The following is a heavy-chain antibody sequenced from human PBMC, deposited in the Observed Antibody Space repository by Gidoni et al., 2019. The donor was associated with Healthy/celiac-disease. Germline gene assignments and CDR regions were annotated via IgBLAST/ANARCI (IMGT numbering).Heavy chain of an antibody. V-gene: IGHV4-34*01. CDR1: GGSSSGYY. D-gene: IGHD3-3*01. J-gene: IGHJ4*02. Sequence: QVQLQQWGAGLLKPSETLSLTCAVYGGSSSGYYWSWIRQPPGKGLEWIGEINHSGSTNYNPSLKSRVTISVDTSKNQFSLKLSSVTAADTAVYYCARGRGESYYDFWSGYSRYYFDYWGQGTLVTVSS. CDR2: INHSGST. CDR3: ARGRGESYYDFWSGYSRYYFDY.